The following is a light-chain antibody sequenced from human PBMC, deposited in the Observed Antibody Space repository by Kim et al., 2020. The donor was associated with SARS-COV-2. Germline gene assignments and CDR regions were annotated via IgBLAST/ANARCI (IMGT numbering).Light chain of an antibody. V-gene: IGLV4-69*01. CDR2: LNSDGSH. J-gene: IGLJ2*01. CDR3: QTWGTGVV. Sequence: GASVKLTCTLSSGYSSYAIAWHQQQPEKGPRYLMKLNSDGSHSKGDGIPDRFSGSSSGAERYLTISSLQSEDEADYYCQTWGTGVVFGGGTQLTVL. CDR1: SGYSSYA.